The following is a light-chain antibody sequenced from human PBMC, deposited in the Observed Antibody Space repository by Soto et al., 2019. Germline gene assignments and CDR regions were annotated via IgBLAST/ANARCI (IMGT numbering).Light chain of an antibody. CDR1: SSDVGGYNY. V-gene: IGLV2-11*01. CDR3: CSYAGSTRDV. J-gene: IGLJ1*01. CDR2: DVS. Sequence: QSALTQPRSVSGSPGQSVTISCTGTSSDVGGYNYVSWYQQHPGKAPKVMIYDVSERPSGVPDRFSGSKSGNTASLTISGLQAEDEADYYCCSYAGSTRDVLGTGTKLTVL.